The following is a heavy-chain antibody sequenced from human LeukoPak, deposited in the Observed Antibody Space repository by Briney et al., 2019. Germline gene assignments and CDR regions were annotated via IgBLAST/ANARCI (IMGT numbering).Heavy chain of an antibody. CDR3: AKESLEWQIVDY. D-gene: IGHD3-3*01. CDR1: GFTFSSYA. J-gene: IGHJ4*02. Sequence: GGSLRLSCAASGFTFSSYAMSWVRRAPGKGLEWVSAISGSGGSTYYADSVKGRFTISRDNSKNTLYLQMDSLRAKDTAVYYCAKESLEWQIVDYWGQGTLVTVSS. V-gene: IGHV3-23*01. CDR2: ISGSGGST.